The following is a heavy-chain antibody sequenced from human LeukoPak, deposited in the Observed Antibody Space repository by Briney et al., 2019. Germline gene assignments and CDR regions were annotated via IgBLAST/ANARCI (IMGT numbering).Heavy chain of an antibody. Sequence: SETLSLTCTVSGGSISSYYWSWIRQPPGKGLEWIGEINHSGSTNYNPSLKSRVTISVDTSKNQFSLKLSSVTAADTAVYYCARGQSSGWFDYWGQGTLVTVSS. J-gene: IGHJ4*02. D-gene: IGHD6-19*01. CDR2: INHSGST. V-gene: IGHV4-34*01. CDR1: GGSISSYY. CDR3: ARGQSSGWFDY.